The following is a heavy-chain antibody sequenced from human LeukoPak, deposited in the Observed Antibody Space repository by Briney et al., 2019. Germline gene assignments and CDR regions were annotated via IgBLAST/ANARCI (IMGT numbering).Heavy chain of an antibody. CDR1: GYSFTSYW. CDR2: SYPGDYDT. D-gene: IGHD3-3*01. CDR3: ARQTGFRYWHFDL. Sequence: GESLKISCKGFGYSFTSYWIAWVRQMPGKGLEWMGVSYPGDYDTTYSPSFQGQVTISADKAISTVYLQWSSLKASDTAMYYCARQTGFRYWHFDLWGRGTLVTVSS. J-gene: IGHJ2*01. V-gene: IGHV5-51*01.